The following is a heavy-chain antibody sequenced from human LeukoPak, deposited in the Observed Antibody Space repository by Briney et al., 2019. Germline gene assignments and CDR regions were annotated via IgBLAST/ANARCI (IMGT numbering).Heavy chain of an antibody. D-gene: IGHD1-26*01. CDR2: ISRRGAST. J-gene: IGHJ4*02. V-gene: IGHV3-23*01. Sequence: PGGSLRLSCAACGFTFSNYAMHWVRQAPGEGLEWVSAISRRGASTYYTDSVKGRFTISRDNPKNTLHLQMDSLRAEDRAVYYCAKDKGDTDYWGPFDSWGQGTLVIVSS. CDR3: AKDKGDTDYWGPFDS. CDR1: GFTFSNYA.